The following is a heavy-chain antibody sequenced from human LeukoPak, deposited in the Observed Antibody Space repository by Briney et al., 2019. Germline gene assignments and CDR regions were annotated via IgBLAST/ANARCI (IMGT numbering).Heavy chain of an antibody. CDR3: ARARGYCSSTSCYFEAFDI. V-gene: IGHV4-59*01. CDR2: IYYSGST. Sequence: SETLSLTCTVSGGSISSYYWSWIRQPPGKGLEWIGYIYYSGSTNYNPSLKSRVTISVDTSKNQFSLKLSSVTAADTAVYYCARARGYCSSTSCYFEAFDIWGQGTMVTASS. CDR1: GGSISSYY. D-gene: IGHD2-2*01. J-gene: IGHJ3*02.